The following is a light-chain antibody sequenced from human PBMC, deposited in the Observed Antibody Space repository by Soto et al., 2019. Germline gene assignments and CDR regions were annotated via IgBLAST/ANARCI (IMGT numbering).Light chain of an antibody. CDR3: HQTFSSPWR. CDR2: AAS. Sequence: DIQMSQWTSSLSASVGDRVAITCRASDSISSYLNWYQQKPGKAPNLLIYAASNLQSGVPSRFSGSGSGTDFTLTISSLQPEDFATYYCHQTFSSPWRFGQGTKVDIK. CDR1: DSISSY. J-gene: IGKJ1*01. V-gene: IGKV1-39*01.